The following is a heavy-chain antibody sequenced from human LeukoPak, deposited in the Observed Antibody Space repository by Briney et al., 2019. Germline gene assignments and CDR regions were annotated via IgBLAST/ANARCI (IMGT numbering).Heavy chain of an antibody. CDR3: ARDVRTGGFDY. CDR1: GFTFSDYY. V-gene: IGHV3-30-3*01. D-gene: IGHD3-10*02. Sequence: GGSLRLSCAASGFTFSDYYMSWIRQAPGKGLEWVAVISYDGSNKYYADSVKGRFTISRDNSKNTLYLQMNSLRAEDTAVYYCARDVRTGGFDYWGQGTLVTVSS. J-gene: IGHJ4*02. CDR2: ISYDGSNK.